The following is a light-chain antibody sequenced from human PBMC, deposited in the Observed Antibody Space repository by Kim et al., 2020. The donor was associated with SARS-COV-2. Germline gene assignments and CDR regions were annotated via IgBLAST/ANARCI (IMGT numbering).Light chain of an antibody. Sequence: GKTVTISCTRSSGSIDENYVQWYQQRPGGVPTAVIYEDDQRPSGVSDRFSGSIDNSSNSASLTISRLRTEDEADYYCQSYNRDNVLFGGGTQLTVL. V-gene: IGLV6-57*03. CDR1: SGSIDENY. CDR2: EDD. J-gene: IGLJ2*01. CDR3: QSYNRDNVL.